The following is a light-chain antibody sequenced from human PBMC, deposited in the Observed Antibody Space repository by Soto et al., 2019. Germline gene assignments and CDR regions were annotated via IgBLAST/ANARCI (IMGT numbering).Light chain of an antibody. CDR3: QQYGNSPIT. CDR1: QSVSSY. Sequence: ETVVTHSPATLSFSPGELATLSCRASQSVSSYLAWYQKKPGQAPRLLIYGASSRATGIPDRFSGSRSGTDFTITISRLEPEDFAVYYCQQYGNSPITFGEGTRLEIK. V-gene: IGKV3-20*01. J-gene: IGKJ5*01. CDR2: GAS.